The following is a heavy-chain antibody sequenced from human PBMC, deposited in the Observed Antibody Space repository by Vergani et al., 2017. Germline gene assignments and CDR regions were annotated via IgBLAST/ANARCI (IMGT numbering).Heavy chain of an antibody. Sequence: QLVESGGGWVQPGGSLRLSCVVSGFALNRHAMYWVRQAPGKGLEWVVGISFDGTNEYYPDLVKGRFTISMDIAKNTLYLQVRSLRLEDTGVYHCVRDRGLCAGGRCYTEAWDYWGQGTPVTVSS. CDR2: ISFDGTNE. CDR1: GFALNRHA. V-gene: IGHV3-30-3*01. D-gene: IGHD2-2*02. CDR3: VRDRGLCAGGRCYTEAWDY. J-gene: IGHJ4*02.